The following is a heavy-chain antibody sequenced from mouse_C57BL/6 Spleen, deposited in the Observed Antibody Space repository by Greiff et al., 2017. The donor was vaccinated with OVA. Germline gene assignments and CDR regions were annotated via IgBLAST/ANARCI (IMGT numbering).Heavy chain of an antibody. D-gene: IGHD1-1*01. CDR2: IYPGSGST. J-gene: IGHJ3*01. CDR1: GYTFTSYW. V-gene: IGHV1-55*01. Sequence: VKPGASVKMSCKASGYTFTSYWITWVKQRPGQGLEWIGDIYPGSGSTNYNEKFKSKATLTVDTSSSTAYMQLSSLTSEDSAVYYCARDYGSYAGFAYWGQGTLVTVSA. CDR3: ARDYGSYAGFAY.